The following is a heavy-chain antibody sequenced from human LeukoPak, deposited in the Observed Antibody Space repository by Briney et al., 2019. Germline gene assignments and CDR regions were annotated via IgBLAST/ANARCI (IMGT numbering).Heavy chain of an antibody. V-gene: IGHV3-74*01. Sequence: GWSLRLSCAGSGITFSSYWMHWVRQAPGKVLVLVSRINSDGRSTNYADSVKGRFTISRDNAKNTLYLQMNSLRAEDTAVYYCARSAYPGNSVIEDWGRGTLVTVSS. CDR2: INSDGRST. J-gene: IGHJ4*02. CDR1: GITFSSYW. D-gene: IGHD4-23*01. CDR3: ARSAYPGNSVIED.